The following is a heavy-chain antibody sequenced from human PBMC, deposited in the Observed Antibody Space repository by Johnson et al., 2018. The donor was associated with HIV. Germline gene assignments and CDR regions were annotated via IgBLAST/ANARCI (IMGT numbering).Heavy chain of an antibody. J-gene: IGHJ3*01. D-gene: IGHD6-19*01. V-gene: IGHV3-15*01. CDR3: TTARNRLWSSSGWTGFWAFDV. CDR2: VKSKTDGGTT. Sequence: VQLVESGGGLVQPGGSLRLSCVVSGFTFSNYWMNWVRQAPGKGLEWVGRVKSKTDGGTTDYAAPVQGRFTISRDGSKNTLYLQMNSLKTEDTAVYYCTTARNRLWSSSGWTGFWAFDVWGQGTMVTVSS. CDR1: GFTFSNYW.